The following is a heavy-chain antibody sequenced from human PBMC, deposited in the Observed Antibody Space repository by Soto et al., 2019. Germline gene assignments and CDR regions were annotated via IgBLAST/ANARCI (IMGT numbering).Heavy chain of an antibody. CDR3: TRGPRPISTGTGAY. Sequence: PAGSLRLSCAASGFIFKMYWMHWVRQSPGKGLVWVSRIYNDGTYSDYADSVRGRFTISRDNSKDTLYFQMNNLRAEDSGLYYCTRGPRPISTGTGAYWGQGTQGTVSS. J-gene: IGHJ4*02. CDR1: GFIFKMYW. D-gene: IGHD3-10*01. CDR2: IYNDGTYS. V-gene: IGHV3-74*01.